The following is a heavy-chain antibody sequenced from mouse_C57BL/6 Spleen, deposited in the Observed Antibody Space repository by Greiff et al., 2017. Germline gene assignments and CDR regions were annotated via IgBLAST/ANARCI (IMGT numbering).Heavy chain of an antibody. CDR1: GYTFTSYW. CDR3: AEGKYYAMDY. V-gene: IGHV1-52*01. CDR2: IDPSDSET. J-gene: IGHJ4*01. Sequence: VQLQQPGAELVRPGSSVKLSCKASGYTFTSYWMHWVKQRPIQGLEWIGNIDPSDSETHYNQKFKDKATLTVDKSSSTAYMQLSSLTSEDSAVYYCAEGKYYAMDYWGQGTSVTVSS.